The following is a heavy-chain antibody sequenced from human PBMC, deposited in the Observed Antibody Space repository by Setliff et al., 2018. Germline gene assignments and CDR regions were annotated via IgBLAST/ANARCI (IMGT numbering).Heavy chain of an antibody. CDR1: GGSISSSSYY. D-gene: IGHD6-19*01. CDR2: MYDSGST. V-gene: IGHV4-39*07. Sequence: SETLSLTCTVSGGSISSSSYYWGWIRQPPGKGLEWIGSMYDSGSTYYNPSLKSRVTISVDTSKNQFSLKLSSVTAADTAVYYCAREEGTQWLVRYCDYWGQGTLVTVSS. J-gene: IGHJ4*02. CDR3: AREEGTQWLVRYCDY.